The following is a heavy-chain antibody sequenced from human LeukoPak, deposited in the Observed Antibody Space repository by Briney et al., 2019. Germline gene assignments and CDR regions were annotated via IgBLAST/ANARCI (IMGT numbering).Heavy chain of an antibody. CDR3: ARGAPPYYYDSSGYFPN. CDR1: GFTFSSYS. J-gene: IGHJ4*02. CDR2: ISSSSYI. V-gene: IGHV3-21*01. D-gene: IGHD3-22*01. Sequence: GGSLRLSCAASGFTFSSYSMNWVRQAPGKGLEWVSSISSSSYIYYADSVKGRFTISRDNAKNSLYLQMNSLRAEDTAVYYCARGAPPYYYDSSGYFPNWGQGTLVTVSS.